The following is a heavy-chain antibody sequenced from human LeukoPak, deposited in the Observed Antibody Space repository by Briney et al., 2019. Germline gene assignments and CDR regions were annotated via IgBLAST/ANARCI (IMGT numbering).Heavy chain of an antibody. D-gene: IGHD5-24*01. J-gene: IGHJ4*02. Sequence: GGSLRLSCTTSGFTFGDYPMSWVRQVPGRGPEWIGFIRSKANGGTTEYAASVEGRFTISRDDSKSIAYLQMNRLRTEDAGIYYCTTRVDGYGARWLGHFDFWGQGTLVAVSS. CDR3: TTRVDGYGARWLGHFDF. V-gene: IGHV3-49*04. CDR1: GFTFGDYP. CDR2: IRSKANGGTT.